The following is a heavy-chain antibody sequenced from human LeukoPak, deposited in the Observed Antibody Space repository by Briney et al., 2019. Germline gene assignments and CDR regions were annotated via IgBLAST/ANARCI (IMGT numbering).Heavy chain of an antibody. CDR1: GGSISSYY. J-gene: IGHJ5*02. V-gene: IGHV4-59*01. Sequence: PSETLSLTCTVSGGSISSYYWSWIRQPPGKGLEWIGYIYCSGSTNYNPSLKSRVTISVDTSKNQFSLKLSSVTAADTAVYYCARQSSGWYDWFDPWGQGTLVTVSS. CDR2: IYCSGST. CDR3: ARQSSGWYDWFDP. D-gene: IGHD6-19*01.